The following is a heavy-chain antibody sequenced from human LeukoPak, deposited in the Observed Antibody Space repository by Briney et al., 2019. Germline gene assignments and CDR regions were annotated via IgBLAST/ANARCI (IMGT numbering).Heavy chain of an antibody. CDR1: GFTFSSYE. D-gene: IGHD3-9*01. CDR3: ARAEGFDWFYYMDV. CDR2: ISSSGSTI. Sequence: GGSLRLSCAASGFTFSSYEMNWLRQAPGKGLEWVSYISSSGSTIYYADSVKGRFTISRDNAKNSLYLQMNSLRAEDTAVYYCARAEGFDWFYYMDVWGKGTTVTISS. J-gene: IGHJ6*03. V-gene: IGHV3-48*03.